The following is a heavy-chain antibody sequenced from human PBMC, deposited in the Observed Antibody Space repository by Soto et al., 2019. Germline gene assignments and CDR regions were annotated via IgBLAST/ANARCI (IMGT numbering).Heavy chain of an antibody. CDR1: RYTLWSYS. D-gene: IGHD3-22*01. J-gene: IGHJ6*02. Sequence: PGGSLGLSCAASRYTLWSYSMTWVCQDQGKGLEWVSYISSSSSTIYYADSVKGRFTISRDNAKNSLYLQMNSLRAEDTAVYYCARFYYDSSGYLPSPYYYYYGMDVWGQGTTVTVS. CDR2: ISSSSSTI. V-gene: IGHV3-48*01. CDR3: ARFYYDSSGYLPSPYYYYYGMDV.